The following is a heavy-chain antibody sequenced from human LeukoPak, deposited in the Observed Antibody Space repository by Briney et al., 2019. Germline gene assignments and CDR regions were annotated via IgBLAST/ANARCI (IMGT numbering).Heavy chain of an antibody. CDR3: AKPVIPSAYQGTYYMDV. CDR2: VNWNGGST. CDR1: GFTFDDYG. Sequence: GGSLRLSCAASGFTFDDYGMSWVRQAPGKGLEWVSGVNWNGGSTGYADSLKGRFTISRDNAKNTLYLQMHSLRAEDTALYYCAKPVIPSAYQGTYYMDVWGKGTTVTVSS. V-gene: IGHV3-20*04. D-gene: IGHD3-16*01. J-gene: IGHJ6*03.